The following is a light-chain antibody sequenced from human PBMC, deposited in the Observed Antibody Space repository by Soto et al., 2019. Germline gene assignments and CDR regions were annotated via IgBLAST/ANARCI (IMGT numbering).Light chain of an antibody. CDR3: CSYAGSSSDV. V-gene: IGLV2-23*01. Sequence: QSALTQPASVSGSPGQSITISCTGTSSDVGGYSFVSWYQHHPGKAPKLMIHEGSKRPSGVSNRFSGSKSGNTASLTISGLQAEDEADYYCCSYAGSSSDVFGSGTKLTVL. J-gene: IGLJ1*01. CDR1: SSDVGGYSF. CDR2: EGS.